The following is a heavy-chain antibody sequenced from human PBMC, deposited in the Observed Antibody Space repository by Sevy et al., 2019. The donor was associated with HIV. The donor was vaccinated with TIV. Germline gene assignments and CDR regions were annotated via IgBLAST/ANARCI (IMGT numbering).Heavy chain of an antibody. CDR2: IYYNGHI. CDR1: GGSITSLY. J-gene: IGHJ4*02. V-gene: IGHV4-59*08. D-gene: IGHD1-26*01. Sequence: SETLSLTCTVSGGSITSLYWNWIRQPPGKGLEWIANIYYNGHINYNPSLKSRVTLSPDTSKNRFSLRLSSVTAADSAMYYCAGENAWGRGYSWGQGTLVTVSS. CDR3: AGENAWGRGYS.